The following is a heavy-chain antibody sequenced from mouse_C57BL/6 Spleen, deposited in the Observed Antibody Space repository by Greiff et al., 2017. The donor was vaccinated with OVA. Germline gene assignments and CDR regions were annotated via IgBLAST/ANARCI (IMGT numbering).Heavy chain of an antibody. CDR3: ARSHELDY. CDR1: GYTFTSYW. CDR2: IAPSDSYT. J-gene: IGHJ2*01. V-gene: IGHV1-69*01. Sequence: VQLQQPGAELVMPGASVKLSCKASGYTFTSYWMHWVKQRPGQGLELIGEIAPSDSYTNYNQKFKGKSTLTVDKSSSTAYMQLSSRTSEDSAVYYCARSHELDYGGQGTTLTVAS.